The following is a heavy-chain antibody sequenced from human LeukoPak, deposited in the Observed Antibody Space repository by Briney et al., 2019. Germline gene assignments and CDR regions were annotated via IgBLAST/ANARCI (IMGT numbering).Heavy chain of an antibody. V-gene: IGHV3-23*01. CDR2: ISGSGGST. CDR3: AKDTYYDSSGLFDY. CDR1: GGSISSYY. J-gene: IGHJ4*02. D-gene: IGHD3-22*01. Sequence: PSETLSLTCTVSGGSISSYYWSWIRQAPGKGLEWVSAISGSGGSTYYADSVKGRFTISRDNSKNTLYLQMNSLRAEDTAVYYCAKDTYYDSSGLFDYWGQGTLVTVSS.